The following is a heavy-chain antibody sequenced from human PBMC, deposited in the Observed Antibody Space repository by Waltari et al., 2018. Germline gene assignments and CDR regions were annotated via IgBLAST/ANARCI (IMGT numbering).Heavy chain of an antibody. CDR3: AKSLGDTYGRYPMDY. Sequence: EVQLLESGGGLVQPGGSLRLSCAASGFTFSGYTMTWVRQAPGKGLEWVSTIRGRGGYTYYADSVKGRFTISRDNSRNTLYLQMNTLRAGDTAVYYCAKSLGDTYGRYPMDYWGQGTLVTVSS. V-gene: IGHV3-23*01. D-gene: IGHD3-10*01. J-gene: IGHJ4*02. CDR1: GFTFSGYT. CDR2: IRGRGGYT.